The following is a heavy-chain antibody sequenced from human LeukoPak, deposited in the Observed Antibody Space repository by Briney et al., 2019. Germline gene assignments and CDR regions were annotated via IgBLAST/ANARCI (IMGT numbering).Heavy chain of an antibody. Sequence: GASVKVSCKASGGTFSSYAISWVRQAPGQGLEWMGGIIPIFGTANYAQKFQGRVTITADESTSTAYMELSSLRSEDTAVYYCARATSYDSSGYWVRRNYFDYWGQGTLVTVSS. CDR2: IIPIFGTA. J-gene: IGHJ4*02. D-gene: IGHD3-22*01. CDR3: ARATSYDSSGYWVRRNYFDY. V-gene: IGHV1-69*13. CDR1: GGTFSSYA.